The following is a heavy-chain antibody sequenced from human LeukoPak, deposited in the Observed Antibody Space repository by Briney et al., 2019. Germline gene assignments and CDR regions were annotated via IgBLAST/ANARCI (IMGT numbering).Heavy chain of an antibody. Sequence: SETLSLTCTVSGGSISSYYWSWIRQPPGKGLEWIGYIYYSGSTNYDPSLKSRVTISVDTSKNQFSLKLSSVTAADTAVYYCARESRAAFDIWGQGTMVTVSS. CDR1: GGSISSYY. V-gene: IGHV4-59*01. CDR3: ARESRAAFDI. J-gene: IGHJ3*02. CDR2: IYYSGST.